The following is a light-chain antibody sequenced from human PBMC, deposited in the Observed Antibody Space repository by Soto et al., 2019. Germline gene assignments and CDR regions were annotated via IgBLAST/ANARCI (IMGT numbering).Light chain of an antibody. Sequence: QSVLTQPASVSGSPGLSIAISCTGTSSDVGGYNSVSWYQQHPGKAPKLMIYDVSNRPSGVSNRFSGSKSGNTASLTISGLQAADEADYFCSSYTSSMTNVFGSGTKVPVL. CDR1: SSDVGGYNS. CDR3: SSYTSSMTNV. V-gene: IGLV2-14*01. CDR2: DVS. J-gene: IGLJ1*01.